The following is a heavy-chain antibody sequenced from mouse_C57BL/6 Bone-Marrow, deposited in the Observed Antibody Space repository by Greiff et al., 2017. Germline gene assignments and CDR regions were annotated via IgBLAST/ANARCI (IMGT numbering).Heavy chain of an antibody. CDR3: ARRKRDYGSGVGWFAY. D-gene: IGHD1-1*01. V-gene: IGHV1-81*01. CDR1: GYTFTSYG. Sequence: QVQLQQSGAELARPGASVKLSCKASGYTFTSYGISWVKQRPGQGLEWIGEIYPRSGNTYYNEKFKGKATLTADKSSSTAYMELRSLTSEDSAVYFWARRKRDYGSGVGWFAYWGQGTLVTVSA. J-gene: IGHJ3*01. CDR2: IYPRSGNT.